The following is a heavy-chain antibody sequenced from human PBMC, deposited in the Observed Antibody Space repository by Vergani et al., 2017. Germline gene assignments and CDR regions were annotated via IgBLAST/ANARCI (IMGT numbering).Heavy chain of an antibody. Sequence: QVQLQESGPGLVKPSETLSLTCTVSGYSISSGYYWGWIRQPPGKGLEWVSYISSGGSTIYYADSVKGRFTIPRDNAKNSLYLQMNSLRAEDTAVYYCARDKSHIAAAGGYYGMDVWGQGTTVTVSS. CDR1: GYSISSGYY. CDR3: ARDKSHIAAAGGYYGMDV. J-gene: IGHJ6*02. CDR2: ISSGGSTI. D-gene: IGHD6-13*01. V-gene: IGHV3-11*04.